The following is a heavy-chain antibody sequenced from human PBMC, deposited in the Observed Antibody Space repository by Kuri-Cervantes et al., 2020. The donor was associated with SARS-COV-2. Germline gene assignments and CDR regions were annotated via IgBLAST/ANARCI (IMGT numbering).Heavy chain of an antibody. CDR3: ARERGPDADGFDI. J-gene: IGHJ3*02. CDR2: LSFDGNND. D-gene: IGHD3-10*01. CDR1: GFFFGAYS. Sequence: LTCAASGFFFGAYSMHWVRQAPGKGLEWVAGLSFDGNNDYYTQSVKGRFTISRDNSNNTLFLHMDSLRGDDTAVYYCARERGPDADGFDIWGQGTMVTVSS. V-gene: IGHV3-30-3*01.